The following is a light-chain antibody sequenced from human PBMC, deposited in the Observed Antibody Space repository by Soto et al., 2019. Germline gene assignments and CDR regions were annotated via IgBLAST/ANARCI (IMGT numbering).Light chain of an antibody. CDR3: QQYNNWTWP. V-gene: IGKV3-15*01. CDR2: GAS. CDR1: QSVSSN. Sequence: EIGMTHSPATRSVSPRERATLSCSASQSVSSNLACYQQKPGQAPRLLIYGASTRATGIPARFSGSGSGTEFTLTISSLQYEDFAVYYCQQYNNWTWPFGQGAKVDI. J-gene: IGKJ1*01.